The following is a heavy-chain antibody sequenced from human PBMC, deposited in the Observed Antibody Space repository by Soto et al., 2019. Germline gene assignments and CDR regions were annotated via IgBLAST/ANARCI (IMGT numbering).Heavy chain of an antibody. CDR3: SRGDGDRYDGNGYLGRP. CDR1: GFTFSSYW. V-gene: IGHV3-74*01. J-gene: IGHJ5*02. Sequence: EVQLVESGGGLVQPGESLTLSCAASGFTFSSYWMHWVRQAPGKGLVLVSRIKSDGSGTYYADSVKGRLTISRDNARKPLYLQMNSLRVEETAVYFCSRGDGDRYDGNGYLGRPGGQGTLVTVSS. CDR2: IKSDGSGT. D-gene: IGHD3-22*01.